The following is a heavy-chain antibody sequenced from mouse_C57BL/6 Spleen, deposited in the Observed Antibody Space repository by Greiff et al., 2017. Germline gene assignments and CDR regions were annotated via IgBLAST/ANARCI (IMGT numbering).Heavy chain of an antibody. CDR1: GYTFTGYW. CDR2: ILPGSGST. Sequence: QVQLQQSGAELMKPGASVKLSCKATGYTFTGYWIEWVKQRPGHGLEWIGEILPGSGSTNYNEKFKGKATLTADTASSTAYMQLSSLTSEDSAIYYCARYGGYQGRNWALDDWGTGTTVTVSS. D-gene: IGHD4-1*01. J-gene: IGHJ1*03. CDR3: ARYGGYQGRNWALDD. V-gene: IGHV1-9*01.